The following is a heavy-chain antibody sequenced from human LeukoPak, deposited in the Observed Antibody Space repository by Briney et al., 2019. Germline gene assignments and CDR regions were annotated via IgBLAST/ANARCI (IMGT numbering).Heavy chain of an antibody. CDR3: ARAPSVGATWDDAFDI. D-gene: IGHD1-26*01. J-gene: IGHJ3*02. V-gene: IGHV3-30-3*01. Sequence: GGSLTLSCVVSGFNFDNFAMHWVRQAPGKGLEWVAVISYDGSNKYYADSVKGRFTISRDNSKNTLYLQMNSLRAEDTAVYYCARAPSVGATWDDAFDIWGQGTMVTVSS. CDR2: ISYDGSNK. CDR1: GFNFDNFA.